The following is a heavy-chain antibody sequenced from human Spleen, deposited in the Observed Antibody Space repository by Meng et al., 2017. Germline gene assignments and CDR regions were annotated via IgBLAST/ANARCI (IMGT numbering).Heavy chain of an antibody. CDR1: GFTFSSYA. J-gene: IGHJ4*02. CDR2: ISGSGGST. CDR3: AKDRYCSGGSCYSDY. V-gene: IGHV3-23*01. D-gene: IGHD2-15*01. Sequence: LSLTCAASGFTFSSYAMSWVRQAPGKGLEWVSAISGSGGSTYYADSVKGRFTISRDNSKNTLYLQMNSLRAEDTAVYYCAKDRYCSGGSCYSDYWGQGTLVTVSS.